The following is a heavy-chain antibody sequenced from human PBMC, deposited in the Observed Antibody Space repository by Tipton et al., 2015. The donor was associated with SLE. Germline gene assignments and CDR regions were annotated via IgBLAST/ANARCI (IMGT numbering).Heavy chain of an antibody. D-gene: IGHD3-10*01. V-gene: IGHV4-34*01. CDR1: GGSFSDYS. Sequence: TLSLTCAVYGGSFSDYSWSWIRPPPGKELEWIGEVNHRGSTKYKASLKSRVSISVDTKKNQFSLRPSAVTAADTAVYYCARHVLRPNLDSPLLWFGQFHPNFFDSWGQGTLVTVSS. CDR3: ARHVLRPNLDSPLLWFGQFHPNFFDS. CDR2: VNHRGST. J-gene: IGHJ4*02.